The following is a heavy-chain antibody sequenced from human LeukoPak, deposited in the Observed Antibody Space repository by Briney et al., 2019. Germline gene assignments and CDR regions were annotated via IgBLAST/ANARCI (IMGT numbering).Heavy chain of an antibody. CDR2: IYYSGST. V-gene: IGHV4-39*07. J-gene: IGHJ4*02. D-gene: IGHD3-10*01. Sequence: SETLSLTCTVSGGSISSSSYYWGWIRQPPGKGLEWIGSIYYSGSTYYNPSLKSRVTISVDTSKNQFSLKLSSVTAADTAVYYCARYYGSGSYGIGYWGQGTLVTVSS. CDR1: GGSISSSSYY. CDR3: ARYYGSGSYGIGY.